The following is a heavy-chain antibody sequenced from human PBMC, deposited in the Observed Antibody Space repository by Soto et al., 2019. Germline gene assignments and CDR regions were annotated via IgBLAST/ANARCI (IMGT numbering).Heavy chain of an antibody. D-gene: IGHD2-2*01. CDR3: ARGPGYCSSTSCLGGANPL. CDR1: GYTFTSYG. Sequence: QVQLVQSGAEVKKPGASVKVSCKASGYTFTSYGISWVRQAPGQGLEWMGWISAYNGNTNYAQKLQGRVTMTTDTSTRTAYMELRSLRSDDTAVYYCARGPGYCSSTSCLGGANPLWGQGTLVTVSS. V-gene: IGHV1-18*01. CDR2: ISAYNGNT. J-gene: IGHJ4*02.